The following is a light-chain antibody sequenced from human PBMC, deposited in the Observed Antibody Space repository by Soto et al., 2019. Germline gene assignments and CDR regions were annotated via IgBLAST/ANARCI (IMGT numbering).Light chain of an antibody. J-gene: IGLJ2*01. Sequence: QSVLTQPASVSGSPGQSITISCTGTSSDVGSYQLVSWYQQHPGKAPKLIIYEVTKRPSGVSNRFSGSKSGNTASLTISGLQAEDEADYYCCAYAVSSTLFGGGTKLTVL. V-gene: IGLV2-23*02. CDR3: CAYAVSSTL. CDR2: EVT. CDR1: SSDVGSYQL.